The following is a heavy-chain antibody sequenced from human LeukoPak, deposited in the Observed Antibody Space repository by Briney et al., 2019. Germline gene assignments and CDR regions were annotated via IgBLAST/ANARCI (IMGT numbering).Heavy chain of an antibody. J-gene: IGHJ3*02. Sequence: GGSLRLSCAASGFTFRSYRMNWVRQAPGKGLEWVASIKQGESERYYMNSVNGRFTISRDNAKNSLYLQMNSLRAEDTAVYYCARGDNSAFDIWGQGTMVTVSS. CDR1: GFTFRSYR. CDR2: IKQGESER. D-gene: IGHD3-22*01. CDR3: ARGDNSAFDI. V-gene: IGHV3-7*04.